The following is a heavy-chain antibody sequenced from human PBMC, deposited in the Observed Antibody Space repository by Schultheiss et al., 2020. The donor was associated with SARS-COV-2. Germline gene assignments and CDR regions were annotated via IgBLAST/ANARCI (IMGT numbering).Heavy chain of an antibody. D-gene: IGHD5-18*01. CDR2: IYYSGST. V-gene: IGHV4-39*07. J-gene: IGHJ4*02. CDR3: ARASWIQLWLLIDY. Sequence: SETLSLTCTVSGGSISSSSYYWGWIRQPPGKGLEWIGSIYYSGSTYYNPSLKSRVTISVDTSKNQFSLKLSSVTAADTAVYYCARASWIQLWLLIDYWGQGTLVTVSS. CDR1: GGSISSSSYY.